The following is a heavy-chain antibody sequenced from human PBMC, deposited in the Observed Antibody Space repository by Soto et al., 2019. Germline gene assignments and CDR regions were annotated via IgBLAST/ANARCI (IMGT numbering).Heavy chain of an antibody. J-gene: IGHJ5*01. D-gene: IGHD2-15*01. Sequence: PVGSLRLSCAASGFSFSTYSMDWVRQAPGKGPEWIAYISTTSFTIYYADSVKGRFTISRDNDRNSLYLEMNSLRDEDTAVYYCARDRCYDGTCYSASDSWGQGTLVTVSS. V-gene: IGHV3-48*02. CDR2: ISTTSFTI. CDR1: GFSFSTYS. CDR3: ARDRCYDGTCYSASDS.